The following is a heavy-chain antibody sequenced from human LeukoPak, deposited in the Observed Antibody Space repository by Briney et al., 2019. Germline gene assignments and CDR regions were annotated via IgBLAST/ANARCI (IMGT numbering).Heavy chain of an antibody. Sequence: PSETLSLTCAVYGGSFSGYYWSWIRQPPGKGLEWIGEINHSGSTNYNPSLKSRVTISVDTSKNQFSLKLSSVTAADTAVYYCAREFTLRYDSSGYSNWGQGTMVTVSS. J-gene: IGHJ3*01. CDR1: GGSFSGYY. CDR3: AREFTLRYDSSGYSN. CDR2: INHSGST. V-gene: IGHV4-34*01. D-gene: IGHD3-22*01.